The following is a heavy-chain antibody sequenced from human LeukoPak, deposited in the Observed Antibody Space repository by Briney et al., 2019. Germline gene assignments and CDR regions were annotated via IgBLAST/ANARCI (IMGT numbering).Heavy chain of an antibody. CDR3: ARDNWVDC. J-gene: IGHJ5*01. CDR2: INDGGGNT. Sequence: GGSLRLSCAASRFTFSNFALIWVRQAPGKGLEWVSIINDGGGNTYYADSVKGRFTISRDNSKNTLYLQMNSLRAEDTAIYYCARDNWVDCWGQGTLVTVSS. V-gene: IGHV3-23*01. CDR1: RFTFSNFA.